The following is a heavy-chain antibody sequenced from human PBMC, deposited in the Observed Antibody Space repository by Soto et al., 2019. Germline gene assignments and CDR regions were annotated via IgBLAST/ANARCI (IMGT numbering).Heavy chain of an antibody. V-gene: IGHV3-30*19. J-gene: IGHJ1*01. Sequence: QVQLVESGGGVVQPGTSLRVSCVGSGFTFRSYVMHWVRQAPGKGLEWVALTSYDGSDKYYDDSVRGRFTISRDNSRNTVDLQMHSLRLEDRALYYCARWGTTGGLDVWGQGTLVSVSS. CDR1: GFTFRSYV. D-gene: IGHD3-16*01. CDR3: ARWGTTGGLDV. CDR2: TSYDGSDK.